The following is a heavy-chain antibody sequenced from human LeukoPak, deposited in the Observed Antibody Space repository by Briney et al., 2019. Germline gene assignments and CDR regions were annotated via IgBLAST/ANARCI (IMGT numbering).Heavy chain of an antibody. V-gene: IGHV3-30*18. Sequence: GGSLRLSCAASGFTFSSYGMHWVRQAPGKGLEWVAVISYDGSNKYYADSVKGRFTISRDNSNNTLYLQMNSLRAEDTAVYYCAKMETSYDFWSGYYTAYYGMDVWGQGTTVTVSS. D-gene: IGHD3-3*01. CDR3: AKMETSYDFWSGYYTAYYGMDV. CDR2: ISYDGSNK. CDR1: GFTFSSYG. J-gene: IGHJ6*02.